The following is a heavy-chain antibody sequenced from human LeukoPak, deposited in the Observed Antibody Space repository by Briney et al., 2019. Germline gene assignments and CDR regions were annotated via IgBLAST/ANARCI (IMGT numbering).Heavy chain of an antibody. J-gene: IGHJ1*01. V-gene: IGHV3-11*01. Sequence: GGSLRLSCAASGFTFSDYYMSWIRQAPGKGLEWVSYISSSGSTIYYADSVKGRFTLSRDNAKHSLYLQMNSLRAEDWAVYYCARGTVVARASYYFQHWGQGTLVTVSS. CDR3: ARGTVVARASYYFQH. CDR2: ISSSGSTI. CDR1: GFTFSDYY. D-gene: IGHD2-15*01.